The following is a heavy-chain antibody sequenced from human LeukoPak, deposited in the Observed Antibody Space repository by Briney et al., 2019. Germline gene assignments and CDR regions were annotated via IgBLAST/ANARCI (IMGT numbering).Heavy chain of an antibody. D-gene: IGHD4-17*01. CDR1: GFTFSSYS. J-gene: IGHJ4*02. V-gene: IGHV3-21*01. Sequence: TGGSLRLSSAASGFTFSSYSMNWVRDAPGRGLEWVSSISNNRPFLYYAGSLKDRFTVSRDNARNELYGQMNRLTVEETAIYYCLDYGERWGQGALVTVSS. CDR2: ISNNRPFL. CDR3: LDYGER.